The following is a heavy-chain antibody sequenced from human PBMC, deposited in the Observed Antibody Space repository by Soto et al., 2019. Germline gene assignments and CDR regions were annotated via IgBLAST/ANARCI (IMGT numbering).Heavy chain of an antibody. CDR1: GYTLTELS. CDR2: FDPEDGET. Sequence: GASVKVSCKVSGYTLTELSMHWVRQAPGKGLEWMGGFDPEDGETIYAQKFQGRVTMTEDTSTDTAYMELSSLRSEDTAVYYCATVRYYYDSSGRNWFDPWGQGTLVTVSS. J-gene: IGHJ5*02. D-gene: IGHD3-22*01. CDR3: ATVRYYYDSSGRNWFDP. V-gene: IGHV1-24*01.